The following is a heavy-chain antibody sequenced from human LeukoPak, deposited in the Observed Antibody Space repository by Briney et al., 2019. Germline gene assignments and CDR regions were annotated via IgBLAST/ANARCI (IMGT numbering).Heavy chain of an antibody. Sequence: SETLSLTCTVSYGSISSYYWSWIRQPPGKGLEWIGYIYYSGSTNYNPSLKSRVTISLDTSKNQFSLRLSSVTAADTAVYYCASAPGPARPWDYWGQGTLVTVSS. V-gene: IGHV4-59*01. CDR2: IYYSGST. J-gene: IGHJ4*02. CDR3: ASAPGPARPWDY. CDR1: YGSISSYY. D-gene: IGHD6-6*01.